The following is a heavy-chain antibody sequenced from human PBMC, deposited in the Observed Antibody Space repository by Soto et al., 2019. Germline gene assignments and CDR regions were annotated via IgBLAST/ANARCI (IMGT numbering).Heavy chain of an antibody. V-gene: IGHV3-30*04. D-gene: IGHD6-25*01. CDR1: AFSFTNFA. Sequence: QVQLMESGGGVVRPGESLRLSCAASAFSFTNFALHWVRQAPGRGLEWVAVISLDGSNKFYVDSVKGRFTISMDNSKNTLYLQMSSLTPDDTGVYYCPRQRQPQAGDYYYFGMDVWGQGTTVTVSS. CDR3: PRQRQPQAGDYYYFGMDV. CDR2: ISLDGSNK. J-gene: IGHJ6*02.